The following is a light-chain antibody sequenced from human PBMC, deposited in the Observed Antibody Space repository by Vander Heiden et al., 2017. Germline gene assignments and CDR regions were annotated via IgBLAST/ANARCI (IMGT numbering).Light chain of an antibody. Sequence: EIVLTQSRGTLSLSPGERATLRCRASQCVSSSYLAWYQQKPGQAPRLLIYGASSRATGIPDRFSGSGSGTDFTLTISRLEPEDFAVYYCQQYGSSPMYTFGQGTKLEIK. CDR3: QQYGSSPMYT. CDR2: GAS. V-gene: IGKV3-20*01. CDR1: QCVSSSY. J-gene: IGKJ2*01.